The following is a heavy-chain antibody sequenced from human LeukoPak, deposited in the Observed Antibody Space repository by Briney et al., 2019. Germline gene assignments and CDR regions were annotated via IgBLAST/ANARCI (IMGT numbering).Heavy chain of an antibody. CDR1: GGSISSGSYY. V-gene: IGHV4-61*01. Sequence: PSETLSLTCTVSGGSISSGSYYWSWIRQPPGKGLEWVGYIYYSGTTNYNPSLKSRVTLSVDTSKNQFSLKLTSVTAADTAVYYCARDSSGYYHWFDPWGQGTLVTVSS. J-gene: IGHJ5*02. CDR2: IYYSGTT. CDR3: ARDSSGYYHWFDP. D-gene: IGHD3-22*01.